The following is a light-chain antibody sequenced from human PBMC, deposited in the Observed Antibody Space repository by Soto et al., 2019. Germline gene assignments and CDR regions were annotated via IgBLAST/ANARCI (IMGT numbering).Light chain of an antibody. CDR2: GAS. CDR1: QSVSSSY. V-gene: IGKV3-20*01. Sequence: EIVLTQSPGTLSLSPGERATLSCRASQSVSSSYLAWYQQKPGQAPRLLIYGASIRATGIPDRFSGSGSGTDFTLTISRLEPEDIAVYYCQQYGSSPRAFGQGTNVEI. J-gene: IGKJ1*01. CDR3: QQYGSSPRA.